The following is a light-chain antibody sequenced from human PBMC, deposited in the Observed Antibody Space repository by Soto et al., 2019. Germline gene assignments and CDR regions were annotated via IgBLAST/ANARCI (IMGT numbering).Light chain of an antibody. J-gene: IGLJ1*01. CDR1: SSDVGSHNR. V-gene: IGLV2-18*02. CDR2: DVS. Sequence: QSALTQPPSVSGSPGQSVTISCTGSSSDVGSHNRVSWYQQPPGTAPKLMIYDVSNRPSGVPDRFSGSKSGNTASLTISGLRAEDEADYYCSSYTSSSTYVFGTGTKLTVL. CDR3: SSYTSSSTYV.